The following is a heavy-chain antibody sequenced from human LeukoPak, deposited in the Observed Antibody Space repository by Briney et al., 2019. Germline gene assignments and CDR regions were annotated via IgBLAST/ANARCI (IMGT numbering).Heavy chain of an antibody. J-gene: IGHJ1*01. CDR2: IFYSGST. CDR3: ASLKFSWYSSFHP. V-gene: IGHV4-39*01. D-gene: IGHD6-13*01. CDR1: GGSISSSTDY. Sequence: SETLSLTCTVSGGSISSSTDYWGWIRQPPGKGLEWIGSIFYSGSTYYSPSLQSRVTISIDTSKNQFSLKLSSVTAADTAMYSCASLKFSWYSSFHPWGQGPLVTVSS.